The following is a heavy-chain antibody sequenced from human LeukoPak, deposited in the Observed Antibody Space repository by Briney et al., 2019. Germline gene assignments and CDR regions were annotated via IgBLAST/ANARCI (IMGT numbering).Heavy chain of an antibody. V-gene: IGHV3-11*04. CDR3: ARDPPTVTTQPPDY. D-gene: IGHD4-17*01. J-gene: IGHJ4*02. CDR2: ISSSGSTI. Sequence: GGSLRHSCAASGFTFSDYYMSWIRQAPGKGLEWVSYISSSGSTIYYADSVKGRFTISRDNAKNSLYLQMNSLRAEDTAVYYCARDPPTVTTQPPDYWGQGTLVTVSS. CDR1: GFTFSDYY.